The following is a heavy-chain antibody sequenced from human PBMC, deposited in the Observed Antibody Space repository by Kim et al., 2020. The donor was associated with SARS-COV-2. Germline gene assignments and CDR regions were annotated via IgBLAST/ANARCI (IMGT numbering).Heavy chain of an antibody. CDR1: GGSISSSSYY. CDR3: ARLRIQLWSQGWFDP. D-gene: IGHD5-18*01. Sequence: SETLSLTCTVSGGSISSSSYYWGWIRQPPGKGLEWIGSIYYSGSTYYNPSLKSRVTISVDTSKNQFSLKLSSVTAADTAVYYCARLRIQLWSQGWFDPWGQGTLVTVSS. CDR2: IYYSGST. V-gene: IGHV4-39*07. J-gene: IGHJ5*02.